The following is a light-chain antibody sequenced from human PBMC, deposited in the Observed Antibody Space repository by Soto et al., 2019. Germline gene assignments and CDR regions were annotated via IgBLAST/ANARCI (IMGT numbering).Light chain of an antibody. V-gene: IGKV1-5*03. J-gene: IGKJ1*01. CDR1: QTISSW. CDR2: KAS. CDR3: QHYNSYSEA. Sequence: DIQMTQSPSTLSGSVGDRVTITCRASQTISSWLAWYQQKPGKAPKLLNYKASTLKSGVPSRFSGSESGTEFTLTISSPQPDAFATYYCQHYNSYSEAFSQGTKVDLK.